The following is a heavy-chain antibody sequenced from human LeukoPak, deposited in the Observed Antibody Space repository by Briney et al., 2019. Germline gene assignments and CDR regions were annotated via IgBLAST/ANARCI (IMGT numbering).Heavy chain of an antibody. Sequence: GGSLRLSSAASGFTFSSYGMHWVRQAPGKGLEWVAVISYDGSNKYYADSVKGRFTISRDNSKNTLYLQMNSLRAEDTAVYYCAKDGWFDPWGQGTLVTVSS. V-gene: IGHV3-30*18. CDR2: ISYDGSNK. J-gene: IGHJ5*02. CDR3: AKDGWFDP. CDR1: GFTFSSYG.